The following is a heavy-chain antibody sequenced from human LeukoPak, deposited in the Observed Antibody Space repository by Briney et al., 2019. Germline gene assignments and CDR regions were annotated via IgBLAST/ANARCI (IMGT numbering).Heavy chain of an antibody. V-gene: IGHV4-34*01. Sequence: ASETLSLTCAVYGGSFSGYYWSWIRQPPGKGLEWIGEINHSGSTNYNPSLKSRVTISVDTSKNQFSLKLSSVTAADTAVYYCARAARRITIFGVVPYYYYYGMDVWGQGTTVTVSS. D-gene: IGHD3-3*01. J-gene: IGHJ6*02. CDR1: GGSFSGYY. CDR3: ARAARRITIFGVVPYYYYYGMDV. CDR2: INHSGST.